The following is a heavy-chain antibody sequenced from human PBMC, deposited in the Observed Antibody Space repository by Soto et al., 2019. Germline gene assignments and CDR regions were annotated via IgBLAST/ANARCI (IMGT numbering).Heavy chain of an antibody. D-gene: IGHD6-19*01. CDR1: GGSISSYY. V-gene: IGHV4-59*01. CDR2: IYYSGST. CDR3: ARAERQWLVTFDP. Sequence: SETLSLTCTGSGGSISSYYWSLIRQPPGKGLEWIGYIYYSGSTNYNPSLKSRVTISVDTSKNQFSLKLSSVTAADTAVYYCARAERQWLVTFDPWGQGTLVTVSS. J-gene: IGHJ5*02.